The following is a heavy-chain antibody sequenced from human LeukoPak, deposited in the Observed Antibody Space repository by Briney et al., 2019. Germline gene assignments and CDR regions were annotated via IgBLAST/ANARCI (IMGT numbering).Heavy chain of an antibody. J-gene: IGHJ5*02. CDR1: GFTFSSYG. D-gene: IGHD2-21*01. V-gene: IGHV3-30*02. CDR3: ARSAYCGGDCPRDNWFDP. Sequence: GGSLRLSCAASGFTFSSYGMHWVRQAPGKGLEWVAFIRYDGSNKYYADSVKGRFTISRDNSKNTLYLQMNSLRAEDTAVYYCARSAYCGGDCPRDNWFDPWGQGTLVTVSS. CDR2: IRYDGSNK.